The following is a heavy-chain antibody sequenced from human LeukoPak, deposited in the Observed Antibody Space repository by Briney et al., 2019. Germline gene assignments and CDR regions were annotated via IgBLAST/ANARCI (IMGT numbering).Heavy chain of an antibody. D-gene: IGHD6-19*01. V-gene: IGHV3-23*01. Sequence: GGSLRLSCAASGFAFSNQAMGWVRQAPGKGLEWVSVISDSGSITYYADSVKGRFTISRDNSENTLFLQMSSLRAEDTAVYYCAKDARRTSGWYFFDYWGQGTLVTVSS. J-gene: IGHJ4*02. CDR1: GFAFSNQA. CDR2: ISDSGSIT. CDR3: AKDARRTSGWYFFDY.